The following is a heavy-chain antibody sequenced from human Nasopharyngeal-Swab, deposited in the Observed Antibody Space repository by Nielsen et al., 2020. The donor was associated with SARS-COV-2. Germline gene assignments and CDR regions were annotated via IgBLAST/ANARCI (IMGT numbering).Heavy chain of an antibody. Sequence: GGSLRLSCAASGSTFSGYAMTWVRQAPGKGLEWVSTFYSGGSSTFYAEPVKGRFTISRDNAKNTLYPQMNSLRVEDTAEYYCALSRDYGTFNYWGQGTLVTVSS. J-gene: IGHJ4*02. CDR3: ALSRDYGTFNY. V-gene: IGHV3-23*03. CDR2: FYSGGSST. CDR1: GSTFSGYA. D-gene: IGHD4-17*01.